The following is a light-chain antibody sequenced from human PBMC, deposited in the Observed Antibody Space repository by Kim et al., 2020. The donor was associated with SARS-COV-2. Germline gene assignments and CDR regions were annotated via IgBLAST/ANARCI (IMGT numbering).Light chain of an antibody. V-gene: IGKV3-20*01. Sequence: PGHRPARSDRASQCLTTSYLAWYPQNPGQAPRLLIYGASTRATGIPDRFTGSGSGTDFPLTFSRLEPEDFAVYYCQQYGSSPVYSFGQGPKLEI. CDR1: QCLTTSY. J-gene: IGKJ2*03. CDR2: GAS. CDR3: QQYGSSPVYS.